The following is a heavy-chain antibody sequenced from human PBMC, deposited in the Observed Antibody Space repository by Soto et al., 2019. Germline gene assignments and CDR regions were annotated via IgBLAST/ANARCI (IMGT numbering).Heavy chain of an antibody. J-gene: IGHJ6*02. Sequence: GGSLRLSCAASGFTVSSNYMSWVRQAPGKGLDWVSLISSGGSAYYADSVKGRFTISRDNSKNTLYLQMNSLRAEDTAVYYCAKVKYDSSGYYWYYYYYGMDVWGQGTTVTVSS. D-gene: IGHD3-22*01. CDR1: GFTVSSNY. CDR2: ISSGGSA. V-gene: IGHV3-66*02. CDR3: AKVKYDSSGYYWYYYYYGMDV.